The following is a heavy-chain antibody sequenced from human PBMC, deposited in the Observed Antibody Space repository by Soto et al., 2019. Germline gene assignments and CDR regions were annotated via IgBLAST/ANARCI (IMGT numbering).Heavy chain of an antibody. J-gene: IGHJ6*02. CDR1: GYTFTSYA. D-gene: IGHD1-7*01. CDR3: ASRRAGTTFYYYYGMDV. Sequence: ASVKVSCKASGYTFTSYAMQWVRQAPGQRLEWMGWVNAGNGNTKFSQKFQGRVTITRDTSASTAYMELSSLRSEDTAVYYCASRRAGTTFYYYYGMDVWGQGTTVTVSS. V-gene: IGHV1-3*01. CDR2: VNAGNGNT.